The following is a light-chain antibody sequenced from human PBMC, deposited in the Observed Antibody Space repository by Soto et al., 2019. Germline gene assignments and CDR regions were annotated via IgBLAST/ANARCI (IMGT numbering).Light chain of an antibody. Sequence: IPLTHSPSTLPPSYSYRFTKIFCSSRSISNWLAWYQQRPGIAPKLLIFDASILQSGVPSRFSGSGSGTEFTISISRLQTDDFATYYCQQYGSFSPITFGGGTKVDI. V-gene: IGKV1-5*02. CDR3: QQYGSFSPIT. CDR2: DAS. J-gene: IGKJ4*01. CDR1: RSISNW.